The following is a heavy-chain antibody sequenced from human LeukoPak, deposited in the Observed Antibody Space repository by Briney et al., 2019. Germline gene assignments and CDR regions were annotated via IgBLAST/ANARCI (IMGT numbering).Heavy chain of an antibody. D-gene: IGHD3-3*01. Sequence: PGGSLRLSCAASGFTFSSYWMSRLRRAPGKGGEWVANIKQDGCEKYYVDSVKGRFTISRANAKNSLYLQMNSLRAEDTAVYYCARVQPLEWLTHSFDYWGQGTLVTVSS. CDR3: ARVQPLEWLTHSFDY. J-gene: IGHJ4*02. V-gene: IGHV3-7*01. CDR1: GFTFSSYW. CDR2: IKQDGCEK.